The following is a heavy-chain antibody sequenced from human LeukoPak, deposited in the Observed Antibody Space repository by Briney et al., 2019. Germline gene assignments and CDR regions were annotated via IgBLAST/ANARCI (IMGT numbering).Heavy chain of an antibody. CDR1: GFTFSSYS. Sequence: GGSLRLSCAASGFTFSSYSMNWVRQAPGKGLEWVSSISSSSSYIYYADSVKGRFTISRDNAKNSLYLQMNSLRAEDTAVYYCARPLGDYGDPLDYWGQGTLVTVSS. V-gene: IGHV3-21*01. D-gene: IGHD4-17*01. CDR3: ARPLGDYGDPLDY. CDR2: ISSSSSYI. J-gene: IGHJ4*02.